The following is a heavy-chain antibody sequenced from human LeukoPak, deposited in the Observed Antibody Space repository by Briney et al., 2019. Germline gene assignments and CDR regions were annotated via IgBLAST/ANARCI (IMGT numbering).Heavy chain of an antibody. D-gene: IGHD6-13*01. CDR2: ISSSSSYK. V-gene: IGHV3-21*01. J-gene: IGHJ6*03. CDR3: ARGREREQLVVFRYYYMDV. Sequence: GGSLRLSCAASGFTFSSYSMNWVRQAPRKGLEWVSFISSSSSYKYYADSVKGRFTISRDNAKNSLYLQMNSLRAEDTAVYYCARGREREQLVVFRYYYMDVWGKGTTVTVSS. CDR1: GFTFSSYS.